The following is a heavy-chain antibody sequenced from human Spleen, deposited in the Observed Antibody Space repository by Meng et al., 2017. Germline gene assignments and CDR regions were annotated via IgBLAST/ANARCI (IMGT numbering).Heavy chain of an antibody. CDR1: GFTFSSYA. J-gene: IGHJ6*02. Sequence: GESLKISCAASGFTFSSYAMSWVRQAPGKGLEWVSGISGSGGSPYYADSVKGRFTISRDNSKNTLYLQMNSLRAEDTAVYYCAKSLGPYSYYALDVWGQGTTVTVSS. CDR3: AKSLGPYSYYALDV. D-gene: IGHD2-21*01. V-gene: IGHV3-23*01. CDR2: ISGSGGSP.